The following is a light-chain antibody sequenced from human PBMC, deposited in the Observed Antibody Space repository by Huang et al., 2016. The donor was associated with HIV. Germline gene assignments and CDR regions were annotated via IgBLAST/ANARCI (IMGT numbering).Light chain of an antibody. V-gene: IGKV3-15*01. CDR3: QQYNNWPFT. CDR2: GAS. CDR1: QSISSK. Sequence: ERVMTQSPVTLSVSPGERATFSCRASQSISSKLAWYQQKHGQAPRLLIYGASTRATGIPARFSGSGSGTEFTLTINSLQSEDFAVYYCQQYNNWPFTFGPGTRVDIK. J-gene: IGKJ3*01.